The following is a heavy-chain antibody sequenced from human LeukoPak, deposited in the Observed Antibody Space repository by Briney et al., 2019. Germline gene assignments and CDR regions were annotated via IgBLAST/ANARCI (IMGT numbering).Heavy chain of an antibody. CDR2: ISGSGGST. J-gene: IGHJ4*02. CDR3: ANLVRGVPASY. Sequence: PGGSLRLSCAASGFTFSGYAMSWVRQAPGKGLEWVSAISGSGGSTYYADSVKGRFTISRDNSKNTLYLQMNSLRAEDTAVYYCANLVRGVPASYWGQGTLVTVSS. CDR1: GFTFSGYA. V-gene: IGHV3-23*01. D-gene: IGHD3-10*01.